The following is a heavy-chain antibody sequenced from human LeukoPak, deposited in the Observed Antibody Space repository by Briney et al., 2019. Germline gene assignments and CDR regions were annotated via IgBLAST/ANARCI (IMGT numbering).Heavy chain of an antibody. CDR1: GFTFSNYG. D-gene: IGHD4-17*01. V-gene: IGHV3-30*03. CDR2: ISDDGSNK. CDR3: ARDKYGAYFDS. J-gene: IGHJ4*02. Sequence: GGSLRLSCAASGFTFSNYGMRYVRQAPGKGLEWVAVISDDGSNKYYADSVNGRFTISRDNSNNTLYMQMNSLRVEDTAVYYCARDKYGAYFDSWGQGTLVTVSS.